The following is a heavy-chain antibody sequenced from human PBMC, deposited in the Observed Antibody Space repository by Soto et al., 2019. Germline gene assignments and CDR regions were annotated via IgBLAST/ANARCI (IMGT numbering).Heavy chain of an antibody. CDR1: GFTFSSYA. D-gene: IGHD6-6*01. V-gene: IGHV3-30-3*01. CDR2: ISYDGSNK. J-gene: IGHJ4*02. Sequence: PGGSLRLSCAASGFTFSSYAMHWVRQAPGKGLEWVAVISYDGSNKYYADSVKGRFTISRDNSKNTLYLQMNSLRAEDTAVYYCARNLEQLVNYYFDYWGQGTLVTVSS. CDR3: ARNLEQLVNYYFDY.